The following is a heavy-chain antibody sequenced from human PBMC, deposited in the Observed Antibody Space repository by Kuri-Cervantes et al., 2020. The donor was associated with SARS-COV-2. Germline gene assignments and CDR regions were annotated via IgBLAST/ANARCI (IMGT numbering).Heavy chain of an antibody. CDR2: IHYSGST. CDR3: ARGLRPYWYFDL. CDR1: GGSISSYY. V-gene: IGHV4-59*12. J-gene: IGHJ2*01. Sequence: SETLSLTCTVSGGSISSYYWSWIRQPPGKGLEWIGYIHYSGSTNYNPSLKSRVTISVDTSKNQFSLKLSSVTAADTAVYYCARGLRPYWYFDLWGRGTLVTVSS.